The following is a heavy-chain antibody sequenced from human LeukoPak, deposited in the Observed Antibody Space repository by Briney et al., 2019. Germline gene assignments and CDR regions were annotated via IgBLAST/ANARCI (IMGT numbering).Heavy chain of an antibody. V-gene: IGHV3-74*01. CDR1: GFTFTTYW. D-gene: IGHD5-18*01. CDR3: ARDAVGTANAV. CDR2: INSDGSIT. J-gene: IGHJ6*02. Sequence: GGSLRLSCAASGFTFTTYWMHWVRQAPGKGLVWVSHINSDGSITSYADSVKGRFTISRDNAKNTLYLQMNSLRAEDTAVYYCARDAVGTANAVWGQGSTVTVSS.